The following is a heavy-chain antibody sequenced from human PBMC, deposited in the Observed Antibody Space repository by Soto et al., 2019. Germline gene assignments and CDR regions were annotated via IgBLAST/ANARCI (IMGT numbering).Heavy chain of an antibody. V-gene: IGHV3-48*03. CDR3: VRYCSTTLCNGVATRTFDY. J-gene: IGHJ4*02. CDR1: RFTFSTYE. CDR2: ISTSGSTV. Sequence: GGSLRLSCAASRFTFSTYEMNWVRQAPGKGLEWVSYISTSGSTVYYADSVKGRFTISRDNTRNSLYLQMNSLRDEDTALYYCVRYCSTTLCNGVATRTFDYWGTGT. D-gene: IGHD2-2*01.